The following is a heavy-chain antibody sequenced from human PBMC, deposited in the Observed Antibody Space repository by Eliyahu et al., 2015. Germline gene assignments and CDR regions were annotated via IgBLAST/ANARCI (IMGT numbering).Heavy chain of an antibody. Sequence: QVQLQQWGAGLLKPSETLSLTCAVYGXSFSGYYWSWIRQPPGKGLEWIGEINHSGSTNYNPSLKSRVTISVDTSKNQFSLKLSSVTAADTAVYYCAVQTLRYSYGYRGRYFDYWGQGTLVTVSS. J-gene: IGHJ4*02. CDR2: INHSGST. V-gene: IGHV4-34*01. D-gene: IGHD5-18*01. CDR1: GXSFSGYY. CDR3: AVQTLRYSYGYRGRYFDY.